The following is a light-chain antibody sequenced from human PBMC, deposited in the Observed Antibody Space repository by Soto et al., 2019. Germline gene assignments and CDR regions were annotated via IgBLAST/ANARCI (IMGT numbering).Light chain of an antibody. V-gene: IGLV2-11*01. J-gene: IGLJ1*01. Sequence: QSALTQPRSVSGSPGQSVTISCTGTSSDVGGYNYVSWYQQHPGKAPKVMIYDVSERPSGVPDRFSGSKSGNTASLTISGLQAEYEADYYCCSYAGSPRYVFGTGTKLTV. CDR1: SSDVGGYNY. CDR3: CSYAGSPRYV. CDR2: DVS.